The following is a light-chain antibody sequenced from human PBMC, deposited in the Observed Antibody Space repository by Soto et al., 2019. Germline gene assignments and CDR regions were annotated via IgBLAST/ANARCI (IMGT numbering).Light chain of an antibody. CDR2: AAS. J-gene: IGKJ1*01. V-gene: IGKV1-17*01. CDR3: LQHNSGPRT. CDR1: QGIRND. Sequence: DIKMTQSPSSLSATVGDRVTITCRASQGIRNDLSWYQQKPGKAPKRLIYAASSLQSGVPSRFSVSGSGTEFTLTISSLQPEDFATYYCLQHNSGPRTFGQGTKVDIK.